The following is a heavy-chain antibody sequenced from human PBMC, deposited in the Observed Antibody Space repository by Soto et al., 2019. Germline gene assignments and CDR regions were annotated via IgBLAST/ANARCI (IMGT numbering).Heavy chain of an antibody. D-gene: IGHD5-12*01. V-gene: IGHV3-48*03. J-gene: IGHJ4*02. CDR2: VSSTGSAI. CDR1: GFTFIIYE. Sequence: SCAASGFTFIIYEMNWVRQAPGKGLEWISSVSSTGSAIHYADSVKGRYTIFRDNAKKSLYLQMNNLRVEDTAVYYCASALEDGYNYFEYWGQGALVTVSS. CDR3: ASALEDGYNYFEY.